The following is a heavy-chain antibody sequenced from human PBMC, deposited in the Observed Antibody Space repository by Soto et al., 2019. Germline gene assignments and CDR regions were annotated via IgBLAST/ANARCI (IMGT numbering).Heavy chain of an antibody. CDR1: GFTFSSYS. CDR2: ISSSSSYI. CDR3: ATGSSSPKGGYYFDY. J-gene: IGHJ4*02. D-gene: IGHD6-6*01. Sequence: GGSLRLSCAASGFTFSSYSMNWVRQAPGKGLEWVSSISSSSSYIYYADSVKGRFTISRDNAKNSLYLQMNSLRAEDTAVYYCATGSSSPKGGYYFDYWGQGTLVTVSS. V-gene: IGHV3-21*01.